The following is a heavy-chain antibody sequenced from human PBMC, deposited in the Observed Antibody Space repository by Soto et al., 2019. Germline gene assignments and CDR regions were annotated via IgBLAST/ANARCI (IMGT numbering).Heavy chain of an antibody. Sequence: GSLRLSCAASGFTFSSYSMNWVRQAPGKGLEWVSYISSSSSTIYYADSVKGRFTISRDNAKNSLYLQMNSLRAEDTAVYYCARVAYYYDSSGYFYWGQGTLVTVSS. CDR3: ARVAYYYDSSGYFY. V-gene: IGHV3-48*01. CDR1: GFTFSSYS. J-gene: IGHJ4*02. CDR2: ISSSSSTI. D-gene: IGHD3-22*01.